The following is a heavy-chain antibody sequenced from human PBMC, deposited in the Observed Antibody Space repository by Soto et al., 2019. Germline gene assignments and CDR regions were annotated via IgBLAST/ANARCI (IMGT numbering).Heavy chain of an antibody. Sequence: GVSLRLSCAASGFTFSSYGMSWVRQAPGKELEWVSAMSGSGGSTYYAESVKGRFTISRDYSKNTLYLQMNRLRAEDTAVYYCAISATRFTNTYYSDYFEYWGQGTLVTVSS. D-gene: IGHD3-22*01. CDR1: GFTFSSYG. V-gene: IGHV3-23*01. J-gene: IGHJ4*02. CDR3: AISATRFTNTYYSDYFEY. CDR2: MSGSGGST.